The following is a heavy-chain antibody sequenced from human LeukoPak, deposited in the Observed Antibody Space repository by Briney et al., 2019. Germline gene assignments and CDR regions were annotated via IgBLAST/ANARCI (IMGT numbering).Heavy chain of an antibody. V-gene: IGHV3-23*01. CDR3: AREIRTSIGKQDLWFGELSN. D-gene: IGHD3-10*01. CDR1: GFAFGSEA. Sequence: GGSLRLSCGVSGFAFGSEAMNWVRQSPARGLEWVASISPGGGTTYYADSVKGRFTISRDNSKNTLYLQMNSLRAEDTAVYYCAREIRTSIGKQDLWFGELSNWGQGTLVTVSS. J-gene: IGHJ4*02. CDR2: ISPGGGTT.